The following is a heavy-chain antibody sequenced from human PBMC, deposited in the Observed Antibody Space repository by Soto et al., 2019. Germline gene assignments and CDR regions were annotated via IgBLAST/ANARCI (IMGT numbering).Heavy chain of an antibody. CDR3: TGEGSAPYDYYAMDA. CDR2: INTHNGNT. CDR1: GYTFTTYG. J-gene: IGHJ6*02. V-gene: IGHV1-18*01. Sequence: QVQLEQSAPEVKKPGASVKVSCKASGYTFTTYGISWVRQAPGEGLEWLGWINTHNGNTNYAQNRQGRVFMTADTSTNTAYMALRSLRSDDTAIYYCTGEGSAPYDYYAMDAWGQGTTVTVSS. D-gene: IGHD3-16*01.